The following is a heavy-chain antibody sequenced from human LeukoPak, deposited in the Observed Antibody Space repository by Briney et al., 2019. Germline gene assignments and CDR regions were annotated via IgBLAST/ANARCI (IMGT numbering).Heavy chain of an antibody. CDR2: IWYDGSNK. D-gene: IGHD1-26*01. CDR1: GFSFRRYG. J-gene: IGHJ3*02. V-gene: IGHV3-33*01. CDR3: ARNIVGATNGAFDI. Sequence: GGSLRLSCAASGFSFRRYGMHWVRQAPGKGLEWVAVIWYDGSNKQYVDSVKGRFTISRDNSKNTLYLQMNSLRAEDTAVYYCARNIVGATNGAFDIWGQGTMVTVSS.